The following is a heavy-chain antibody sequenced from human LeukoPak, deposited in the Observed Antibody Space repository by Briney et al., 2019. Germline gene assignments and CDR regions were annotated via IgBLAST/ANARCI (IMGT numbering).Heavy chain of an antibody. CDR3: AKAARPDYYYGMDV. CDR2: ISWNSGSI. CDR1: GLTFNDYA. D-gene: IGHD6-6*01. J-gene: IGHJ6*02. Sequence: GRSLRLSCAASGLTFNDYAMHWVRQAPGKGLEWVSGISWNSGSIGYADSVKGRFTISRDNAKNSLYLQMNSLRAEDTALYYCAKAARPDYYYGMDVWGQGTTVTVSS. V-gene: IGHV3-9*01.